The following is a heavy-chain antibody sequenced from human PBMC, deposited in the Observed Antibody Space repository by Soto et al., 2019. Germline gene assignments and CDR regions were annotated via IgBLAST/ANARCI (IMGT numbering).Heavy chain of an antibody. CDR3: ACIFSGGYGYGFYYYGMDV. Sequence: SATRSLTCAVWGKSITGSQYKWCWTSYPAGKGLEWIGSIYYSGSTYYNPSLKSRVTISVDTSKNQFSLKLSSVTAADTAVYYCACIFSGGYGYGFYYYGMDVWGQGTTVT. D-gene: IGHD5-18*01. J-gene: IGHJ6*02. CDR1: GKSITGSQYK. V-gene: IGHV4-39*01. CDR2: IYYSGST.